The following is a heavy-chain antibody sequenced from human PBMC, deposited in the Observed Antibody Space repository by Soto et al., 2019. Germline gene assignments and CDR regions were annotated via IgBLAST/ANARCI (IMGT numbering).Heavy chain of an antibody. CDR1: GFTVSSNY. Sequence: GGSLRLSCAVSGFTVSSNYMSWVRQAPGKGLEWVSVIYSGGSTYYADSVKGRFTISRDNSKNTLYLQMNSLRAEDTAVYYCASVYSSSWLYYCGMDVWGQGTTVTVSS. V-gene: IGHV3-66*01. D-gene: IGHD6-13*01. CDR2: IYSGGST. J-gene: IGHJ6*02. CDR3: ASVYSSSWLYYCGMDV.